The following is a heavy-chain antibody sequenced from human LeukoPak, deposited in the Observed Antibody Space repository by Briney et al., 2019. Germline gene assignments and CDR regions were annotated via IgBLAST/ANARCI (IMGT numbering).Heavy chain of an antibody. J-gene: IGHJ4*02. CDR1: GFTFSSYE. CDR3: ARDGNVWGSYRFLDY. CDR2: ISSSGSTI. V-gene: IGHV3-48*03. D-gene: IGHD3-16*02. Sequence: GGSLRLSCAASGFTFSSYEMNWVRQAPGKGLEWVSYISSSGSTIYYADSVKGRFTISRDNAKNSLYLQMSSLRAEDTAVYYCARDGNVWGSYRFLDYWGQGTLVTVSS.